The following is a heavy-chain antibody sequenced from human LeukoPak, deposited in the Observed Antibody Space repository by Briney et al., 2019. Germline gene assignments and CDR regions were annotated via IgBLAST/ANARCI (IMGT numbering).Heavy chain of an antibody. D-gene: IGHD4-17*01. Sequence: GGSLRLSCAASGFIFSSFWMHWVRQTPGKGLVWVSRIDSDGSTTNYADSVKGRFAISRDNAKNTLYLQMNSLRPEDTAVYYCAKGGASVTRYVDYWGQGTLVTVSS. CDR2: IDSDGSTT. V-gene: IGHV3-74*01. J-gene: IGHJ4*02. CDR3: AKGGASVTRYVDY. CDR1: GFIFSSFW.